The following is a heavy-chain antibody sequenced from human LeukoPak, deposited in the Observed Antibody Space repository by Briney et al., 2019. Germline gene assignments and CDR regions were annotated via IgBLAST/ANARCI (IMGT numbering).Heavy chain of an antibody. Sequence: PGGSLRLSCAASGFTVSSNYMSWVRQAPGKGLEWVSVIYSGGSTYYADSVKGRFTISRDNSKNTLYLQMNSLGAEDTAVYYCARGSYYDSSGFTLFDLWGRGTLVTVSS. D-gene: IGHD3-22*01. J-gene: IGHJ2*01. CDR2: IYSGGST. CDR3: ARGSYYDSSGFTLFDL. CDR1: GFTVSSNY. V-gene: IGHV3-66*01.